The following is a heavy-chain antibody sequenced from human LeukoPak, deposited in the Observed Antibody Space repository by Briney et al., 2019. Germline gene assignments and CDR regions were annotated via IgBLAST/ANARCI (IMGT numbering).Heavy chain of an antibody. CDR1: GGSISSYY. V-gene: IGHV4-59*01. D-gene: IGHD3-3*01. J-gene: IGHJ6*03. CDR2: IYYSGST. CDR3: ARESEELRPYYYYYYMDV. Sequence: SETLSLTCTVSGGSISSYYWTWIRQSPGKGLEWIGYIYYSGSTNYNPSLKSRVTISVDTSKNQFSLKLSSVTAADTAVYYCARESEELRPYYYYYYMDVWGKGTTVTVSS.